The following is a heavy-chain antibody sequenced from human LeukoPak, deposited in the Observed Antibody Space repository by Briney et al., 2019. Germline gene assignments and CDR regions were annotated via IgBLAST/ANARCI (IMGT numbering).Heavy chain of an antibody. J-gene: IGHJ4*02. V-gene: IGHV1-69*13. CDR1: GGTFSSYA. CDR2: IIPIFGTA. Sequence: SVKVSCKASGGTFSSYAISWVRQAPGQGLEWMGGIIPIFGTANYAQKFQGRVTITADESTSTAYMELSSLRSEDTAVYYCARGRWFGELKGLWGQGTLVTVSS. CDR3: ARGRWFGELKGL. D-gene: IGHD3-10*01.